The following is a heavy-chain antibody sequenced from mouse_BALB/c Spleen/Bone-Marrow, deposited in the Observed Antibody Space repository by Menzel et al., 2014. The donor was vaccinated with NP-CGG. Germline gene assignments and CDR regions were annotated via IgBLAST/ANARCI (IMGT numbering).Heavy chain of an antibody. Sequence: VKLMESGPELVKPGTLVKMSCKASGYTFTSYDINWVKQRPGQGLELIGWINPGDGSAKYNEKFKGKATLTADKSSSTAYMQLSSLTTENTSVYYCARWGDGYYWYFDVWGAGTMVTVSS. CDR3: ARWGDGYYWYFDV. CDR1: GYTFTSYD. D-gene: IGHD2-3*01. V-gene: IGHV1S56*01. CDR2: INPGDGSA. J-gene: IGHJ1*01.